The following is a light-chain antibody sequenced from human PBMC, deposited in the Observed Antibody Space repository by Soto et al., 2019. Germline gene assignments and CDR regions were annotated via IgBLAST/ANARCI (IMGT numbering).Light chain of an antibody. CDR2: WAS. CDR3: QQYYSTPLT. Sequence: DIVMTQSPDSLAVSLGERVTINCKSSQSVLYSSNNKNYLAWYQQKPGQPPKLLIYWASTRESGVPDRFSGSGSGTDFTLTISSLQAEDVAVYYCQQYYSTPLTFGQGTKVEIK. J-gene: IGKJ1*01. CDR1: QSVLYSSNNKNY. V-gene: IGKV4-1*01.